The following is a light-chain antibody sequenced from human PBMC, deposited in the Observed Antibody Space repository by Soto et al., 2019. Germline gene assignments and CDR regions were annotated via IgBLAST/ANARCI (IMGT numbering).Light chain of an antibody. Sequence: QSVLTQPPSASGTPGQRVTISCSGSRSNIGNNAVTWYQQYPGTAPKLLIYNNNQRPSGVPDRFSGNKSCTSASLAISGLQSEDEADYYCATWDDSMNARGVFGGGTKLTVL. CDR1: RSNIGNNA. CDR2: NNN. CDR3: ATWDDSMNARGV. J-gene: IGLJ3*02. V-gene: IGLV1-44*01.